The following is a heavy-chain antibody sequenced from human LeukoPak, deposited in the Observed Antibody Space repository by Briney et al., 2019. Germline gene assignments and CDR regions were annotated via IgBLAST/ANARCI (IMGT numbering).Heavy chain of an antibody. J-gene: IGHJ4*02. CDR3: ARDRDYDYLDY. CDR1: GFTFSSNG. V-gene: IGHV3-33*01. D-gene: IGHD5-12*01. CDR2: IWYDGSNK. Sequence: GGSLRLSCAASGFTFSSNGMHWVRQAPGKGLEWVAVIWYDGSNKYYADSVKGRFTISRDNSKNTLYLQMNILRAEDTAVYYCARDRDYDYLDYWGQGTLVTVSS.